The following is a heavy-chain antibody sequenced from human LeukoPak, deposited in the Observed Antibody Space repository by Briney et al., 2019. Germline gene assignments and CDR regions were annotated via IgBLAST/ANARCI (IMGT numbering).Heavy chain of an antibody. CDR2: IYYSGST. V-gene: IGHV4-61*01. Sequence: SETLSLTCTVSGGSVSSGSYYWSWIRQPPGKGPEWIGYIYYSGSTNYNPSLKSRVTISVDTSKNQFSLKLSSVTAADTAVYYCARTTGRYLQFDPWGQGTLVTVSS. D-gene: IGHD3-9*01. CDR3: ARTTGRYLQFDP. CDR1: GGSVSSGSYY. J-gene: IGHJ5*02.